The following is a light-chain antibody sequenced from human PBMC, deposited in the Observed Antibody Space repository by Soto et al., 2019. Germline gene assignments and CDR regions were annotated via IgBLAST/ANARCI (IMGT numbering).Light chain of an antibody. Sequence: QSALTQPRSVSGSPGQSVTISCTGTSSDFGGSHYVSWYRLYPGKAPKLMIYDVIKRPSGVPDRFSGSKSGNTASLTISGLQAVDEADYFCSSYTSSSNGVFGGGTKLTVL. CDR2: DVI. J-gene: IGLJ2*01. V-gene: IGLV2-11*01. CDR1: SSDFGGSHY. CDR3: SSYTSSSNGV.